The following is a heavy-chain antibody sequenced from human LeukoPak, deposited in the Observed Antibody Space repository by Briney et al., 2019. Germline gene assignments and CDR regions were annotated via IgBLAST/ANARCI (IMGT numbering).Heavy chain of an antibody. J-gene: IGHJ4*02. CDR2: ISYDGRQK. V-gene: IGHV3-30-3*01. CDR3: ARVFLERLTSGYFDN. CDR1: GFTFSEYA. D-gene: IGHD3-3*01. Sequence: PGRSLRLSCAASGFTFSEYAMHWVRQAPGKGLEGVAVISYDGRQKYYGDSVKGRFTISRDNPKNTLYLQMNSLRDDDTAVYYCARVFLERLTSGYFDNWGQGTLVTVS.